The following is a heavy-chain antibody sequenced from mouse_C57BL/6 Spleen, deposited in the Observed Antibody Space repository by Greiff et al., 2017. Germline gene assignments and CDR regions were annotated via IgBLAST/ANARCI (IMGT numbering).Heavy chain of an antibody. J-gene: IGHJ2*01. D-gene: IGHD6-1*01. CDR3: ARSGRYYFDY. CDR1: GYTFTDYE. CDR2: IDPETGGT. Sequence: LVESGAELVRPGASVTLSCKASGYTFTDYEMHWVKQTPVHGLEWIGAIDPETGGTAYNEKFKGKAILTADKSSSTTYMELHSLTSEVSDVYYCARSGRYYFDYWGQGTTLTVSS. V-gene: IGHV1-15*01.